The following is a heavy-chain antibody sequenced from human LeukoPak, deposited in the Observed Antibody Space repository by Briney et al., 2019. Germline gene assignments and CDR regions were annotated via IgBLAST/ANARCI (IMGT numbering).Heavy chain of an antibody. CDR2: MKPESGKT. Sequence: ASVTVSCKASGYSFTDYYLHWVRQAPGQGLEWMGWMKPESGKTGTAQRFQGRVTLTRDTSTSTAYMEVTRLTSDDTAIYYCARDKNPTVFDYWGQGTLVSVSS. CDR3: ARDKNPTVFDY. CDR1: GYSFTDYY. J-gene: IGHJ4*01. V-gene: IGHV1-2*02.